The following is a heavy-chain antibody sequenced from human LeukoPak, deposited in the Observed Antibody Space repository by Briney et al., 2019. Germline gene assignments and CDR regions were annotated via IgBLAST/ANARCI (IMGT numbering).Heavy chain of an antibody. J-gene: IGHJ4*02. D-gene: IGHD3-10*01. CDR2: INHSGST. CDR1: GGSFSGYY. Sequence: PSETLSLTCAVYGGSFSGYYWSWIRQPPGKGLEWIGEINHSGSTNYNPSLKSRVTISVDTSKNQFSLKLSSVTAADTAVYYCASLLWFGESTNDYCGQGTLVTVSS. V-gene: IGHV4-34*01. CDR3: ASLLWFGESTNDY.